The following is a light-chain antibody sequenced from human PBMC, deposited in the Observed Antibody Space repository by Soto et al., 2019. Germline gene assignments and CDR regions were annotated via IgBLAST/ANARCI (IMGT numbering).Light chain of an antibody. CDR2: DTS. CDR3: QQRHNWPIT. J-gene: IGKJ5*01. Sequence: EIVLTQSPATLSFSPGERATLSCRTSQTIRGLLNWYQQRPGQAPRLLIYDTSNRATDIPARFSGSGAGTDFILTISSRDPEDCGVYFWQQRHNWPITFGQGTRLDIK. CDR1: QTIRGL. V-gene: IGKV3-11*01.